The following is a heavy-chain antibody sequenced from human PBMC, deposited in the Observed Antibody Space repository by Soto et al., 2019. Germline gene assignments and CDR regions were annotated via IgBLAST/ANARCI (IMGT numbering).Heavy chain of an antibody. D-gene: IGHD3-10*01. J-gene: IGHJ6*02. CDR1: GGTFSSYA. Sequence: SVKVSCKASGGTFSSYAISWVRQAPGQGLEWMGGIIPIFGTADYAQKFQGRVTITADKSTSTAYMELSSLRSEDTAVYYCARDRRGAYYYYGMDVWGQGTTVTVSS. V-gene: IGHV1-69*06. CDR3: ARDRRGAYYYYGMDV. CDR2: IIPIFGTA.